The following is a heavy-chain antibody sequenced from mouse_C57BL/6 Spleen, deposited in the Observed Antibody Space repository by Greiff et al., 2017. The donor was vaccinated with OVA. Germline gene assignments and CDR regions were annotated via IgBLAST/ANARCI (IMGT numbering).Heavy chain of an antibody. V-gene: IGHV1-55*01. CDR2: IYPGSGST. D-gene: IGHD2-1*01. J-gene: IGHJ4*01. CDR3: ARWGVYYGNYVGAMDY. CDR1: GYTFTSYW. Sequence: QVQLKQPGAELVKPGASVKMSCKASGYTFTSYWITWVKQRPGQGLEWIGDIYPGSGSTNYNEKFKSKATLTVDTSSSTAYMQLSSLTSEDSAVYYCARWGVYYGNYVGAMDYWGQGTSVTVSS.